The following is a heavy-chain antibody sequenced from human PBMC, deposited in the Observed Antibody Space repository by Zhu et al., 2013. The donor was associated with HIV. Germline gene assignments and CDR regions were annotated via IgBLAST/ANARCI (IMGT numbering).Heavy chain of an antibody. D-gene: IGHD6-13*01. Sequence: QVQLQESGSGLVKPSQTLSLTCAVSGGSISSGGYSWSWIRQPPGKGLEWIGYIYHSGSAYYNPSLKSRVTISVDRSKNHFSLNLSSVTAADTAVYYCARAVSSSWPNAFDIWGQGTMVTVSP. CDR2: IYHSGSA. CDR1: GGSISSGGYS. V-gene: IGHV4-30-2*01. J-gene: IGHJ3*02. CDR3: ARAVSSSWPNAFDI.